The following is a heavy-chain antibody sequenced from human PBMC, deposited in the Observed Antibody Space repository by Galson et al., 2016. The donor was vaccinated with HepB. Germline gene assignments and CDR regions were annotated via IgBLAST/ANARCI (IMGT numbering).Heavy chain of an antibody. D-gene: IGHD3-10*01. J-gene: IGHJ4*02. CDR1: GFTFSGSA. V-gene: IGHV3-73*01. Sequence: SLRLSCAASGFTFSGSAMHWVRQASGKGLEWVGRIRSKANNYATEYVASVKGRLTISRDDSKNTAYLQMNSLKTEDTSVYYCIRGELKLDYWGQGTLVTVAS. CDR2: IRSKANNYAT. CDR3: IRGELKLDY.